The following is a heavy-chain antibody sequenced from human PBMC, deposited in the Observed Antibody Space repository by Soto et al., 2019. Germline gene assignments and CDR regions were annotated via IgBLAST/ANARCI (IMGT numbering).Heavy chain of an antibody. J-gene: IGHJ6*04. CDR1: GYTFTSYG. CDR3: ARDQEDFWSGYYHYYGMDV. V-gene: IGHV1-18*04. Sequence: ASVKVSCKASGYTFTSYGISWVRQAPGQGLEWMGWISAYNGNTNYAQKLQGRVTMTTDTSTSTAYMELRSLRSDDTAVYYCARDQEDFWSGYYHYYGMDVWGKGTTVTVYS. CDR2: ISAYNGNT. D-gene: IGHD3-3*01.